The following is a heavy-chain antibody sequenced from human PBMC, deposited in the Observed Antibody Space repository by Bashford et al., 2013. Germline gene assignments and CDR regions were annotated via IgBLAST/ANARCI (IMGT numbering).Heavy chain of an antibody. CDR2: INPNSGGT. J-gene: IGHJ6*02. Sequence: PLASVKVSCKASGYTFTDYYMNWVREALDKGLSGVGWINPNSGGTTMHRSSGWVTMTRTPSISTVYMELSRLRSDDTAVYYCGDAVVFTMVRLLLYRSFGSGTSWGQGTTVTVSS. CDR3: GDAVVFTMVRLLLYRSFGSGTS. CDR1: GYTFTDYY. V-gene: IGHV1-2*04. D-gene: IGHD3-10*01.